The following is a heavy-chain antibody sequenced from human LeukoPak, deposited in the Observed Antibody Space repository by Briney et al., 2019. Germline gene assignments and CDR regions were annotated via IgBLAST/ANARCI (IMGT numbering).Heavy chain of an antibody. CDR3: ARNMDYSNSVGDYSTFFFDY. Sequence: PGGSLRLSCAASGFTFSSYEMNWVRQAPGKGLEWVSYISSSGSTIYYADSVKGRLTISRDNAKNSLYLQMNSLRAEDTAVYYCARNMDYSNSVGDYSTFFFDYWGRGTLVTVSS. CDR2: ISSSGSTI. V-gene: IGHV3-48*03. J-gene: IGHJ4*02. CDR1: GFTFSSYE. D-gene: IGHD3-22*01.